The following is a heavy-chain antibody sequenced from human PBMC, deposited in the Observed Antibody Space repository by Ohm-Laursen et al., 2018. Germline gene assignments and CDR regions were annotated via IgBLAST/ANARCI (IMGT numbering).Heavy chain of an antibody. V-gene: IGHV4-4*07. D-gene: IGHD5-18*01. CDR2: IYTSGTT. CDR3: ARGGTATVPLDY. Sequence: SDTLSLTCTVSGGSISAYYWSWIRQPAGKGLEWIGRIYTSGTTNYNPSLKSRVTMSLDTSKNQFSLKPSSATAADTAVYYCARGGTATVPLDYWGQGTLVTVSS. J-gene: IGHJ4*02. CDR1: GGSISAYY.